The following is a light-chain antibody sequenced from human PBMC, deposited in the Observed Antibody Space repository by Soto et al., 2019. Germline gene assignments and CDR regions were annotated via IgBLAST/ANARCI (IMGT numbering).Light chain of an antibody. CDR3: AAWDDRLNGVV. Sequence: QSVLTQPPSASGTPGQRVTISCSGSSSNIGSNTINWYQKFPGTAPKLLIYSSILRPSGVPDRFSGSKSGTSASLAISGLQSEDEADYYCAAWDDRLNGVVFGGGTKLTVL. CDR2: SSI. V-gene: IGLV1-44*01. CDR1: SSNIGSNT. J-gene: IGLJ2*01.